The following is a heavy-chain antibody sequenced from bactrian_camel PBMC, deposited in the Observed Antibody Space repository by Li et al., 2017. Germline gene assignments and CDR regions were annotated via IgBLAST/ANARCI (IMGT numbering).Heavy chain of an antibody. CDR2: IRRSGGET. Sequence: VQLVESGGGSVQTGGSLRLSCVVSGHSRGSNCVGWYRLPPGRAPAEREGIAAIRRSGGETWYAGSVKGRFTISRDNAKNTLYLQLNSLKTEDTAMYYCTSPPYGMISDAPANWGQGTQVTVS. CDR3: TSPPYGMISDAPAN. D-gene: IGHD6*01. J-gene: IGHJ4*01. CDR1: GHSRGSNC. V-gene: IGHV3S55*01.